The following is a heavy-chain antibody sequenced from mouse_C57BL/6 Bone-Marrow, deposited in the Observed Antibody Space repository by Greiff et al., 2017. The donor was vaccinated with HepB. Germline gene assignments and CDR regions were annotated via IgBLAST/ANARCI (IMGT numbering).Heavy chain of an antibody. Sequence: VQLKESGPGLVKPSQSLSLTCSVTGYSITSGYYWNWIRQFPGNKLEWMGYISYDGSNNYNPSLKNRISITRDTSKNQFFLKLNSVTTEDTATYYCARDREYLDYWGQGTTLTVSS. CDR2: ISYDGSN. J-gene: IGHJ2*01. CDR1: GYSITSGYY. V-gene: IGHV3-6*01. D-gene: IGHD2-10*02. CDR3: ARDREYLDY.